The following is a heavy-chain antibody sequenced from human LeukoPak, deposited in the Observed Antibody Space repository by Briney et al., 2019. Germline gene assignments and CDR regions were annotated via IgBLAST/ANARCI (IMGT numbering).Heavy chain of an antibody. CDR3: ARGDQNYYDSSGYKPFYYYYYMDV. CDR1: GFTFSSYG. CDR2: ISGSGGST. D-gene: IGHD3-22*01. V-gene: IGHV3-23*01. Sequence: GGSLRLSCAASGFTFSSYGMSWVRQAPGKGLEWVSAISGSGGSTYYADSVKGRFTISRDNSKNTLYLQMNSLRAEDTAVYYCARGDQNYYDSSGYKPFYYYYYMDVWGKGTTVTVSS. J-gene: IGHJ6*03.